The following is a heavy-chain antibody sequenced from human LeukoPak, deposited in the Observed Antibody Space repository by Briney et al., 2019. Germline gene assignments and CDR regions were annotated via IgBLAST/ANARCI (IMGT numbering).Heavy chain of an antibody. Sequence: GGSLRLSCEASGYTFSGHAMSWVRQAPGQGLEWVSTISGTTGTIYYADSVKGRFTISRDNSKNTLYLQMKSLRAEDTAEYHCARVKGYFDSGNYFGFFDFWGQGTLVTVSS. V-gene: IGHV3-23*01. J-gene: IGHJ4*02. CDR3: ARVKGYFDSGNYFGFFDF. CDR1: GYTFSGHA. CDR2: ISGTTGTI. D-gene: IGHD3-10*01.